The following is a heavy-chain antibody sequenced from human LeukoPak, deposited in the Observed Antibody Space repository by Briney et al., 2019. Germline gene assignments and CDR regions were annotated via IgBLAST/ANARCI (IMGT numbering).Heavy chain of an antibody. CDR2: INHSGST. Sequence: SETLSLTCAVYGGSFSGYYWSWIRQPPGKGLEWIGEINHSGSTNYNTSLKSRVTISVDTSKNQFCRKLSSVTAADTAVHYCARQAYCGRDCYPGSSYWAQGPVVTVPS. V-gene: IGHV4-34*01. CDR3: ARQAYCGRDCYPGSSY. CDR1: GGSFSGYY. D-gene: IGHD2-21*02. J-gene: IGHJ4*02.